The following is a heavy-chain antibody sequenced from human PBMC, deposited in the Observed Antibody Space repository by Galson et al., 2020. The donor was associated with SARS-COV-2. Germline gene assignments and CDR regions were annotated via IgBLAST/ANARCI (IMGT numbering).Heavy chain of an antibody. Sequence: SQTLSLTCTVSGGSISSSSFSWGWTRQPPGKGLEWIGTIYYSGSTYYSPSLKSRVTISVDTSKNQFSLKLSSVTAADTAVYYCARQRWFNWLDPWGQGTLVTVSS. J-gene: IGHJ5*02. CDR2: IYYSGST. D-gene: IGHD2-15*01. CDR3: ARQRWFNWLDP. CDR1: GGSISSSSFS. V-gene: IGHV4-39*01.